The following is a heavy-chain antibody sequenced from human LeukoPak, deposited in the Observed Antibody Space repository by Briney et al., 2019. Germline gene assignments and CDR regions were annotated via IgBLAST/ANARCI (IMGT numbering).Heavy chain of an antibody. CDR2: IYYSGST. Sequence: SETLSLTCTVAGGSISSCYWSWLRQPPGKGLEWIGYIYYSGSTNYNPSLKSRVPISVDTSKNQFSLKLSSVTAADTAVYYCARGAYYGDYYFDYWGQGTLVTVSS. D-gene: IGHD4-17*01. J-gene: IGHJ4*02. CDR1: GGSISSCY. V-gene: IGHV4-59*01. CDR3: ARGAYYGDYYFDY.